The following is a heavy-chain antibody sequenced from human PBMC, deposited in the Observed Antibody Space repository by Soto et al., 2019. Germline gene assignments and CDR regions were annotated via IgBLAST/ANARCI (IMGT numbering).Heavy chain of an antibody. CDR3: VGGQYYFDY. V-gene: IGHV3-30*03. D-gene: IGHD3-10*01. Sequence: QVQLVESGGGVVQPGRSLRLSCAASGFPFTTYGMHWVREGPGKGLEWVAVISYDGSNKFYADSVKGRFTISRDNSKNTLYLHMSSLRPDDTALYYCVGGQYYFDYRGQGTLVIVSS. CDR2: ISYDGSNK. CDR1: GFPFTTYG. J-gene: IGHJ4*02.